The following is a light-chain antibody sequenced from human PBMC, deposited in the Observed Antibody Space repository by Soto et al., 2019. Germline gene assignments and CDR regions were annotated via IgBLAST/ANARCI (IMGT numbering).Light chain of an antibody. CDR2: GAS. CDR1: QSVSSSY. CDR3: QKYGSW. V-gene: IGKV3-20*01. Sequence: EIVLTQSPGTLSLSPGERATLSCRASQSVSSSYLAWYQQKPGQAPRLLIYGASSRATGIPDRFSGSGSGTDFTLTISRLEPEDFAVYYCQKYGSWFGQGTKVEI. J-gene: IGKJ1*01.